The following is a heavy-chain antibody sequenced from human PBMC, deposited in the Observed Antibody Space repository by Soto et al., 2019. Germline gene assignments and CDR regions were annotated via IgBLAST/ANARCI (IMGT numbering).Heavy chain of an antibody. CDR3: ARVERGTATTVVDAFDI. Sequence: QVQLQQWGAGLLKPSETLSLTCAVYGGFVTSGSYYWSWIRQPPGKGLEWIGEMSHSGGTHFNPSLNSRVTKSVDTSKNQFTLKMSSVTAADTALYYCARVERGTATTVVDAFDIWGPGTMVTVSS. D-gene: IGHD1-1*01. V-gene: IGHV4-34*01. CDR2: MSHSGGT. CDR1: GGFVTSGSYY. J-gene: IGHJ3*02.